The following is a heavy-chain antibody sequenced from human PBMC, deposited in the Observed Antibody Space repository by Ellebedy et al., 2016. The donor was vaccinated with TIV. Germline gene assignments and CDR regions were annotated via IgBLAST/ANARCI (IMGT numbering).Heavy chain of an antibody. CDR2: IYPGDSDI. Sequence: GESLKISCKGSGYTFTNYWIGWVRQMPGKGLEWMGIIYPGDSDITYSPSFEGQVTISADKSISTAYLQWRSLKASDTAMYYCARHDTVDTATFPYWGQGSLVTVSP. J-gene: IGHJ4*02. CDR3: ARHDTVDTATFPY. CDR1: GYTFTNYW. V-gene: IGHV5-51*01. D-gene: IGHD5-18*01.